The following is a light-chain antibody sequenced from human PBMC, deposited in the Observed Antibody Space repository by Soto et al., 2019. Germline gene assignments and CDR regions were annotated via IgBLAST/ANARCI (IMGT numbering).Light chain of an antibody. CDR1: SSNIGNFY. CDR3: AAWDDSLSCPGV. V-gene: IGLV1-47*01. J-gene: IGLJ7*01. CDR2: KNN. Sequence: QSVLTQPPSASGTPGQRVTISCSGSSSNIGNFYVYWYQQLPGTAPKLLIYKNNQRPLGVPDRFSGSKSGTSASLAISGLRSEDEADYYCAAWDDSLSCPGVVGGGTQLTVL.